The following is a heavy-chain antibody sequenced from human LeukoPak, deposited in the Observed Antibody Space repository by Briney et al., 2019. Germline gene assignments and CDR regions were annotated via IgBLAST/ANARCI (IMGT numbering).Heavy chain of an antibody. CDR1: GYTFTGYY. CDR2: INPNNGAT. D-gene: IGHD3-10*01. Sequence: ASVKVSCKASGYTFTGYYMHWVRQAPGQGLEWMGRINPNNGATNYAQKLQGRVTITGDTSISTAYMELSSLRSDDTAVYYCARGGSGNYYKPLDYWGQGTLVTVSS. CDR3: ARGGSGNYYKPLDY. V-gene: IGHV1-2*06. J-gene: IGHJ4*02.